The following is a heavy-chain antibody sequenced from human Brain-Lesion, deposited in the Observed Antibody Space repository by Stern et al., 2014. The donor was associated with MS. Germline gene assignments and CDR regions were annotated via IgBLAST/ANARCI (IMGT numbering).Heavy chain of an antibody. J-gene: IGHJ6*02. V-gene: IGHV1-2*02. D-gene: IGHD3-3*01. CDR3: ARDQRGITIFGVVTDYYYLGMDV. CDR1: GYIFTGYY. Sequence: VQLVDSGAEVKKPGASVKVSCKTSGYIFTGYYIHWVRQAPGQGLEWMTWIKPNTGGTTYAQKFQGRVTMSRDTSISTAYVELSSLTSDDTAVYYCARDQRGITIFGVVTDYYYLGMDVWGQGTTVTVSS. CDR2: IKPNTGGT.